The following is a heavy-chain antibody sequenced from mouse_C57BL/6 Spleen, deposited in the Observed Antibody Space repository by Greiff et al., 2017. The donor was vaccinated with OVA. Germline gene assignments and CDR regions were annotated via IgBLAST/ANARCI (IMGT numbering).Heavy chain of an antibody. CDR1: GYAFSSYW. Sequence: VQLVESGAELVKPGASVKISCKASGYAFSSYWMNWVKQRPGKGLEWIGQIYPGDGDTNYNGKFKGKATLTADKSSSTAYMQLSSLTSEDSAVYFCARSDDYDGIACWGQGTLVTVSA. V-gene: IGHV1-80*01. CDR3: ARSDDYDGIAC. D-gene: IGHD2-4*01. CDR2: IYPGDGDT. J-gene: IGHJ3*01.